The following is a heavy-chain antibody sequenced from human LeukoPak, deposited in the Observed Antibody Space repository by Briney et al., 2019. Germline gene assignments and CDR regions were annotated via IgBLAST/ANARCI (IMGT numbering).Heavy chain of an antibody. V-gene: IGHV3-33*06. Sequence: PGRSLRLSCAASGFTFSSYGMHWVRQAPDKGLECVAVMWYYGSNKYYADSVKGRFTISRDNSKNTLYLQMNSLRAEDTAVYYCANLNYDILTGYQVGYYYYMDVWGKGTTVTVSS. CDR1: GFTFSSYG. CDR3: ANLNYDILTGYQVGYYYYMDV. CDR2: MWYYGSNK. J-gene: IGHJ6*03. D-gene: IGHD3-9*01.